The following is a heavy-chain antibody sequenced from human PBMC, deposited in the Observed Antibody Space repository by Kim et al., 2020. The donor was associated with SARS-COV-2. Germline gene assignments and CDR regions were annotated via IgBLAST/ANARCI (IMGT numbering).Heavy chain of an antibody. J-gene: IGHJ4*02. CDR3: ARAYYYDSSGYNY. V-gene: IGHV3-53*04. Sequence: GGSLRLSCAASGFTVSSNYMSWVRQAPGKGLEWVSVIYSGGSTYYADSVKGRFTISRHNSKNTLDHQMNSLRAEDTAVYYCARAYYYDSSGYNYWGQGTLVTVSS. D-gene: IGHD3-22*01. CDR1: GFTVSSNY. CDR2: IYSGGST.